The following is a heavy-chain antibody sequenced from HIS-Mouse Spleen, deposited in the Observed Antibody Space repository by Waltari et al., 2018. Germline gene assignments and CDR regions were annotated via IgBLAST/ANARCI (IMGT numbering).Heavy chain of an antibody. D-gene: IGHD1-26*01. CDR1: GGPISSYY. CDR2: IYYSGST. V-gene: IGHV4-59*08. Sequence: QVQLQESGPGLVKPSETLSLTCTVPGGPISSYYWSWIRQPPGKGLEWIGYIYYSGSTNYNPSLKSRVTISVDTSKNQFSLKLSSVTAADTAVYYCARHTLLGAVRAFDIWGQGTMVTVSS. CDR3: ARHTLLGAVRAFDI. J-gene: IGHJ3*02.